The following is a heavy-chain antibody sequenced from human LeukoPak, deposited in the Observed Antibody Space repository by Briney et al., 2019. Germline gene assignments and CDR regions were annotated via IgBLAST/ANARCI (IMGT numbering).Heavy chain of an antibody. J-gene: IGHJ4*02. D-gene: IGHD1-14*01. CDR2: IYYSGST. CDR1: GGSISSSSYY. Sequence: PSETLSLTCTVSGGSISSSSYYWGWIRQPPGKGLEWIGSIYYSGSTYYNPSLKSRVTISVDTSKNQFSLKLSSATAADTAVYYCAITGPEDYWGQGTLVTVSS. CDR3: AITGPEDY. V-gene: IGHV4-39*01.